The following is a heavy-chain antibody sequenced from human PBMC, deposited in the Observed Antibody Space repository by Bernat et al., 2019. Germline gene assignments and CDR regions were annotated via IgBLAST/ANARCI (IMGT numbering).Heavy chain of an antibody. CDR1: GFTFSSYA. J-gene: IGHJ6*02. Sequence: EVQLLESGGGLVQPGGSLRLSCAASGFTFSSYAMSWVRQAPGKGLEWVSAISGSGGSTYYADSVKGRFTISRDNSKNTLYLQMNSLRAEDTAVYYCASLDSDILTGYQNYYYYYGMDVWGQGTTVTVSS. D-gene: IGHD3-9*01. CDR3: ASLDSDILTGYQNYYYYYGMDV. V-gene: IGHV3-23*01. CDR2: ISGSGGST.